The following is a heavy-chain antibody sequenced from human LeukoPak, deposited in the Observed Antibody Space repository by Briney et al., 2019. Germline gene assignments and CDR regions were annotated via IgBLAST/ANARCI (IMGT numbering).Heavy chain of an antibody. D-gene: IGHD6-13*01. CDR1: GGSFSGYY. Sequence: PSETLSLTCAVYGGSFSGYYWSWIRQPPGKGLEWIGEINHSGSTNYNPSLKSRVTISVDTSKNQFSLKLSSVTAADTAVYSCARGLYSSSWYPINWFDPWGQGTLVTVSS. CDR2: INHSGST. J-gene: IGHJ5*02. V-gene: IGHV4-34*01. CDR3: ARGLYSSSWYPINWFDP.